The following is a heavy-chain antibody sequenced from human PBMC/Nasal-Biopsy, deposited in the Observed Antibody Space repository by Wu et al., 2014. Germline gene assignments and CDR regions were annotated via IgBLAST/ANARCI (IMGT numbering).Heavy chain of an antibody. J-gene: IGHJ6*02. CDR3: STEFGSRVHYGMDI. CDR2: IKSKSDGGTI. CDR1: GFSFSNAW. V-gene: IGHV3-15*01. D-gene: IGHD3-10*01. Sequence: LRLSCAASGFSFSNAWMTWVHKAPGKGLEWVGRIKSKSDGGTIDYAAPVKGRFTISRDDSKNTLYLQMNSLKMEDTGVYYCSTEFGSRVHYGMDIWGQGTTVTVSS.